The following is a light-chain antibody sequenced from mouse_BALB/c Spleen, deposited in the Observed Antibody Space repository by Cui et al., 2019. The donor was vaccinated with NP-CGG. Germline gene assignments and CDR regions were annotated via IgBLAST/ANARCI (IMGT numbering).Light chain of an antibody. CDR1: TGAVTTSNY. CDR2: GTN. J-gene: IGLJ1*01. Sequence: QPVLPQESPLTTSPGETVTLTCRSSTGAVTTSNYANWVQEKPNHLFTGLIGGTNNRPPGVPARFSGSLIGDKAALTITGAQTEDEATYFCALWYSNHWVFGGGTKLTVL. V-gene: IGLV1*01. CDR3: ALWYSNHWV.